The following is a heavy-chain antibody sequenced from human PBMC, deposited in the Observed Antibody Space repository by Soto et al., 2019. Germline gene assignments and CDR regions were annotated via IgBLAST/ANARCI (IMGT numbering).Heavy chain of an antibody. CDR2: INSEGSST. J-gene: IGHJ6*02. CDR1: GFTFSSYW. V-gene: IGHV3-74*01. D-gene: IGHD3-16*01. Sequence: PGGSLRLSCAASGFTFSSYWMHWVRQAPGKGLVWVSRINSEGSSTSYADSVKGRFTISRDNAKNTLYLQMNSLRAEDTAVYYCAREPPRYYYYYYGMDVWGQGTTVTVSS. CDR3: AREPPRYYYYYYGMDV.